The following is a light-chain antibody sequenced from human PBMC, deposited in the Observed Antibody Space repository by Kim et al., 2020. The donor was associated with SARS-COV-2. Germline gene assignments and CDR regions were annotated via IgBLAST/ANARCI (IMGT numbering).Light chain of an antibody. V-gene: IGKV3-15*01. CDR1: QSVGSD. CDR3: QQYKSLPPYT. CDR2: DAS. J-gene: IGKJ2*01. Sequence: VSPGESATLSWGASQSVGSDLAWFQQKSGEAPRLLIYDASTRATGIPGRFTGSGSGTEFTLTISSLQSEDFAVYYCQQYKSLPPYTFGQGTKLEI.